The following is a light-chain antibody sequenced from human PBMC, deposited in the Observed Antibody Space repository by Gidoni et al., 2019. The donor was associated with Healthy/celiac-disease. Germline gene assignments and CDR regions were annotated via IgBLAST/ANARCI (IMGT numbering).Light chain of an antibody. CDR2: DDS. CDR1: NIGSKS. J-gene: IGLJ2*01. CDR3: QVWDSSSDHVV. V-gene: IGLV3-21*02. Sequence: SYVLTQPTPLPVAPGQTARITCGGNNIGSKSVHWYQQKPGQAPVLVVYDDSDRPSGIPERFSGSNSGNTATLTISRVEAGDEADYYCQVWDSSSDHVVFGGGTKLTVL.